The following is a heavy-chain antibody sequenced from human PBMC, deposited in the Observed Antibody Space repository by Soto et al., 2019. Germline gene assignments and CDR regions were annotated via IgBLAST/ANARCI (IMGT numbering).Heavy chain of an antibody. D-gene: IGHD3-16*01. CDR2: INHSGST. CDR1: GGSFSGYY. CDR3: ARGSSMITFGQALFDY. J-gene: IGHJ4*02. V-gene: IGHV4-34*01. Sequence: QVQLQQWGAGLLKPSETLSLTCAVYGGSFSGYYWSWIRQPPGKGLAWIGEINHSGSTNYNPSLKSRVTISVDTSKNQFALKLSSVTAADTAVYYCARGSSMITFGQALFDYWGQGALVTVSS.